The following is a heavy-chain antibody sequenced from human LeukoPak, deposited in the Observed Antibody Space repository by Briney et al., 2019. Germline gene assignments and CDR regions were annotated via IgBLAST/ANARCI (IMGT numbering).Heavy chain of an antibody. CDR2: IYYSGST. J-gene: IGHJ4*02. Sequence: PSETLSLTCTVSGGSISSSSYYWGWIRQPPGKGLEWIGSIYYSGSTYYNPSLKSRVTISVDTSKNQFSLKLSSVTAADTAVYYCAAPITLGIKGDNFDYWGQGTLVTVSS. CDR1: GGSISSSSYY. D-gene: IGHD7-27*01. V-gene: IGHV4-39*07. CDR3: AAPITLGIKGDNFDY.